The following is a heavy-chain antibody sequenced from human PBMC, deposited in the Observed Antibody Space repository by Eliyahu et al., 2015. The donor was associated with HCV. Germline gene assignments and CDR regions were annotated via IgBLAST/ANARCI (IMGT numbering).Heavy chain of an antibody. D-gene: IGHD3-9*01. CDR1: GGTFSNYA. CDR3: TRGIGDALRLFDWFY. CDR2: IIPLFGTA. J-gene: IGHJ4*02. V-gene: IGHV1-69*01. Sequence: QVQLVQSGAEVKKPGSSVKVSCKASGGTFSNYAISWVRQAPGQGPEWMGGIIPLFGTANYAQKFQGRVTITADESTSTAYMELSSLRSEDTAVYYCTRGIGDALRLFDWFYWGQGTLVTVSS.